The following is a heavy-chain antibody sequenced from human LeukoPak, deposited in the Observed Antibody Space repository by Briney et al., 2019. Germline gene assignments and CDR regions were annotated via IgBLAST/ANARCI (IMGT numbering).Heavy chain of an antibody. CDR3: ARDQGLTAPPPYGLDV. CDR2: IIPVLNIA. J-gene: IGHJ6*02. D-gene: IGHD4/OR15-4a*01. V-gene: IGHV1-69*04. Sequence: EASVKVSCKTSGGTFSSSAITWVRQAPGQGLGWMGRIIPVLNIASYAQKFQGRVTITADTSTSTVYMELSSLRSEETAVYYCARDQGLTAPPPYGLDVWGQGTTVIVSS. CDR1: GGTFSSSA.